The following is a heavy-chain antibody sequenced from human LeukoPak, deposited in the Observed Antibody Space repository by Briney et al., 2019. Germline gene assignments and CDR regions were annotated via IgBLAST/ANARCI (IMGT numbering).Heavy chain of an antibody. Sequence: ASVKVSCKASGYTFTGYYMHWVRQAPGQGLEWMGWINPNSGGTNYAQKFQGRVTMTRDTSISTAYMELSRLRPDDTAVYYCARVMRGYCSGGSCYSQVLNYWGQGTLVTVSS. V-gene: IGHV1-2*02. J-gene: IGHJ4*02. CDR3: ARVMRGYCSGGSCYSQVLNY. CDR1: GYTFTGYY. CDR2: INPNSGGT. D-gene: IGHD2-15*01.